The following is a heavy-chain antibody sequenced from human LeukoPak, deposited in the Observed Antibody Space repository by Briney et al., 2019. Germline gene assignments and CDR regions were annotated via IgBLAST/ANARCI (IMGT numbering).Heavy chain of an antibody. CDR2: IDIAGDP. V-gene: IGHV3-13*05. J-gene: IGHJ4*02. Sequence: GGSLRLSCAASGFTFSSYDMHWVRQATGKGLEWVSAIDIAGDPYYPGSVKGRFTISRENAKNSLYLQMNSLRAGDTAVYYCARSVAVRVRGVISYYFDYWGQGTLVTVS. CDR3: ARSVAVRVRGVISYYFDY. CDR1: GFTFSSYD. D-gene: IGHD3-10*01.